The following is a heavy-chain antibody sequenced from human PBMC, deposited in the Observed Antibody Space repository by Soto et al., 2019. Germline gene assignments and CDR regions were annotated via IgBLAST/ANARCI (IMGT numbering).Heavy chain of an antibody. CDR3: ARLQKGSPSAWFDP. Sequence: SETLSLTCTVSGGSISSGDYYWIWIRHPPGKGLEWIGYIYYSGSTYYNPSLKSRVTISVDTSKNQFSLKLSSVTAADTAVYYCARLQKGSPSAWFDPWGQGTLVTVSS. D-gene: IGHD1-26*01. CDR1: GGSISSGDYY. CDR2: IYYSGST. V-gene: IGHV4-30-4*01. J-gene: IGHJ5*02.